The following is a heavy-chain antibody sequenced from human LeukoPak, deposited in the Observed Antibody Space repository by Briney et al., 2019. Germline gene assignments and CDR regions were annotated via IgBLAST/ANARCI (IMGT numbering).Heavy chain of an antibody. V-gene: IGHV3-7*01. J-gene: IGHJ4*02. CDR3: ARASQAIHYYYDTEGFDY. Sequence: PGGSLRLSCAASGFIFSSYWMSWVRQAPGKGLEWVANIKQDGSEKYYVDSVKGRFTISRDNAKNSLYLQMNSLRAEDTAVYYCARASQAIHYYYDTEGFDYWGQGNLVTVSS. D-gene: IGHD3-22*01. CDR2: IKQDGSEK. CDR1: GFIFSSYW.